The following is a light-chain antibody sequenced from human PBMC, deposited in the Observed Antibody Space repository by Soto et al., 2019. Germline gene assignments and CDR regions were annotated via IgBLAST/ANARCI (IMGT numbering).Light chain of an antibody. CDR2: GAS. Sequence: EIVLTQSPGTLSLSPGERATLSCRASQSVSSSYLAWYQHKPGQAPRLLIYGASSRATGIPDKFCGSGSGSAFTLTISRLEPDEFAVYSYQQYDTSPYTFGQGTKVEIK. CDR3: QQYDTSPYT. J-gene: IGKJ2*01. V-gene: IGKV3-20*01. CDR1: QSVSSSY.